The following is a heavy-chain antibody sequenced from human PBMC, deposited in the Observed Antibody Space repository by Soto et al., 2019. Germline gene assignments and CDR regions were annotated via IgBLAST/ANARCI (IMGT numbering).Heavy chain of an antibody. CDR3: ARKGAAASYAHYYMDV. Sequence: PSETLSLTCTVSGGSISPYYWSWIRQPPGKGLEWIGYVYYSGNTNYNPSLESRVTISVDTSRNRFSLNLTSATAADTAVYYCARKGAAASYAHYYMDVWGRGTAGTVSS. CDR2: VYYSGNT. J-gene: IGHJ6*03. CDR1: GGSISPYY. V-gene: IGHV4-59*01. D-gene: IGHD6-13*01.